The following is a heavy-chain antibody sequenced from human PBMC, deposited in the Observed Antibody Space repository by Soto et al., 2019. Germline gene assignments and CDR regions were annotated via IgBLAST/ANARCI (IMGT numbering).Heavy chain of an antibody. CDR2: IYHTGTT. CDR1: GCSISSSY. D-gene: IGHD5-12*01. V-gene: IGHV4-59*01. J-gene: IGHJ4*02. Sequence: SETLSLTCTVSGCSISSSYWSWIRQPPGKGLEWIAYIYHTGTTNYNPSLQSRVTISLDTSKSQFSLNLSSLTTADTAVYFCARGSNRYSKTAYGVGAFDTWGQGTLAPVSS. CDR3: ARGSNRYSKTAYGVGAFDT.